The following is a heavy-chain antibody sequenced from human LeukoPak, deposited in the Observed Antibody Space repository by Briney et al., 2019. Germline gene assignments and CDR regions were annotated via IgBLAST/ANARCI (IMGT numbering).Heavy chain of an antibody. CDR3: ARDARVGTRYFDY. V-gene: IGHV4-39*07. D-gene: IGHD4-23*01. J-gene: IGHJ4*02. Sequence: SETLSLTCAVSGGSISSSSYYWGWIRQPPGKGLEWIGNIYYSGSTYYNPSLKSRVTISVDTSKNQFSLKLSSVTAADTAVYYCARDARVGTRYFDYWGQGTLVTVSS. CDR2: IYYSGST. CDR1: GGSISSSSYY.